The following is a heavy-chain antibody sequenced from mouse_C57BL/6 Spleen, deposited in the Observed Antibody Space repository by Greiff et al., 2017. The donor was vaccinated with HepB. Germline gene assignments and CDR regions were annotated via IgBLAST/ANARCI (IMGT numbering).Heavy chain of an antibody. D-gene: IGHD2-10*01. Sequence: VKLMESGPELVKPGASVKISCKASGYSFTSYYIHWVKQRPGQGLEWIGWIYPGSGNTKYNEKFKGKATLTEDTSSSTAYMQLSSLTSEDSAVYYCASPPYSSYYFDYWGQGTTLTVSS. V-gene: IGHV1-66*01. J-gene: IGHJ2*01. CDR2: IYPGSGNT. CDR1: GYSFTSYY. CDR3: ASPPYSSYYFDY.